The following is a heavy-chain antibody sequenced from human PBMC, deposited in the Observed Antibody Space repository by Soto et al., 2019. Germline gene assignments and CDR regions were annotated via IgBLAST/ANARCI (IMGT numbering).Heavy chain of an antibody. V-gene: IGHV5-51*06. J-gene: IGHJ4*02. Sequence: QMPGKGLEWMCIIYPVDSNIRYSPSFEGQIDMSADRSINTAYLRLSSLKASDTATYYCARHLDEYSSASGFDYWGQGTLVTVSS. CDR2: IYPVDSNI. CDR3: ARHLDEYSSASGFDY. D-gene: IGHD6-6*01.